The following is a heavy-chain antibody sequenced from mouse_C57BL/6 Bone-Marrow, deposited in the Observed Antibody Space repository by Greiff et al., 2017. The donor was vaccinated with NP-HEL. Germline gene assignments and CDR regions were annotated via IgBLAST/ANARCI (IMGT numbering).Heavy chain of an antibody. J-gene: IGHJ2*01. CDR2: INPNNGGT. CDR3: ARGGYYVDY. V-gene: IGHV1-26*01. Sequence: EVKLQQSGPELVKPGASVKISCKASGYTFTDYYMNWVKQSHGKSLEWIGDINPNNGGTSYNQKFKGKATLTVDKSSSTAYMELRSLTSEDSAVYYCARGGYYVDYWGQGTTLTVSS. CDR1: GYTFTDYY.